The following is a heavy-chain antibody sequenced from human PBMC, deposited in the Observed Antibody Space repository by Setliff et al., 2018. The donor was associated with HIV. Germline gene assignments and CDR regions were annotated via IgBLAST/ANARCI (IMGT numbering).Heavy chain of an antibody. V-gene: IGHV1-24*01. CDR1: GYTLTELS. CDR2: VDPEDGET. D-gene: IGHD3-22*01. Sequence: ASVKVSCKVSGYTLTELSMHWVRQAPGKGLEWMGRVDPEDGETTYAEKFQGRITITADTSTDTAYLELSSLRSEDSAFYYCTTPLDSSGYFGSDYFDYWGQGALVTVSS. J-gene: IGHJ4*02. CDR3: TTPLDSSGYFGSDYFDY.